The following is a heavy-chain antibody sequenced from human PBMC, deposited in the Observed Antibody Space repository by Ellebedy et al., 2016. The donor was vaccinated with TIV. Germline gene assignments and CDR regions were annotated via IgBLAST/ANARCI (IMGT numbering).Heavy chain of an antibody. V-gene: IGHV4-34*01. CDR2: INHSGSN. D-gene: IGHD3-22*01. Sequence: MPSETLSLTCAVYGGSFRGYYWNWIRQPPGKGLEWIGEINHSGSNNYNPSLKSRVTIAVDTSKNQFSLKLSSVTAADTAVYYCARHYDSSGYFISRWGQGTLVTVSS. CDR3: ARHYDSSGYFISR. J-gene: IGHJ4*02. CDR1: GGSFRGYY.